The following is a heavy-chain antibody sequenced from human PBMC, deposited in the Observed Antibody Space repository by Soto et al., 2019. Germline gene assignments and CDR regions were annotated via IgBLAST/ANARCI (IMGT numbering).Heavy chain of an antibody. CDR3: ARLGFMVRGFLGWFDP. V-gene: IGHV4-39*01. J-gene: IGHJ5*02. CDR2: IYYSGST. D-gene: IGHD3-10*01. Sequence: SETLSLTCTVPGGSISSSSYYWGWIRQPPGKGLEWIGSIYYSGSTYYNPSLKSRVTISVDTSKNQFSLKLSSVTAADTVVYYCARLGFMVRGFLGWFDPWGQGTLVTVSS. CDR1: GGSISSSSYY.